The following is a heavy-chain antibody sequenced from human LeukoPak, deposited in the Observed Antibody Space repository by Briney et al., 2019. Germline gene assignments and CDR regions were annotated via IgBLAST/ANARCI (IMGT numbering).Heavy chain of an antibody. Sequence: GGSLRLSCAASGFSLSTYWVTWVRQAPGKGLEWVSAISGSGGSTYYADSVKGRFTISRDNSKNTLYLQMNSLRAEDTAVYYCAKGRRITMIVVVIPDFDYWGQGTLVTVSS. V-gene: IGHV3-23*01. CDR2: ISGSGGST. CDR1: GFSLSTYW. J-gene: IGHJ4*02. CDR3: AKGRRITMIVVVIPDFDY. D-gene: IGHD3-22*01.